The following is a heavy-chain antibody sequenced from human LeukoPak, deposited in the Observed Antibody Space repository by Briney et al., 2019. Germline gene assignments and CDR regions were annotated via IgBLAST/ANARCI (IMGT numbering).Heavy chain of an antibody. Sequence: GESLKTPALFLGTPSAANWISGVRQMPGKGLEHMGIIYPDDSDTKYSPSFQGQVTISADKSTKSAYLQWSTLKATDTPMYSCLSVTATSLVGGQGTLVTVSS. V-gene: IGHV5-51*01. CDR3: LSVTATSLV. CDR1: GTPSAANW. J-gene: IGHJ4*02. CDR2: IYPDDSDT. D-gene: IGHD2-15*01.